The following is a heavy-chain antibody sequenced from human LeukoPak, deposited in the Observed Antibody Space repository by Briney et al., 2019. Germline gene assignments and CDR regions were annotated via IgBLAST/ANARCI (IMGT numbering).Heavy chain of an antibody. CDR2: ISAYNGNT. V-gene: IGHV1-18*01. CDR3: ARDHAYYYDSSGYEQYFQH. CDR1: GYTFTSYG. J-gene: IGHJ1*01. Sequence: EASVKVSCKASGYTFTSYGISWVRQAPGQGLEWMGWISAYNGNTNYAQKLQGRVTMTTDTSTSTAYMELRSLRSDDTAVYHCARDHAYYYDSSGYEQYFQHWGQGTLVTVSS. D-gene: IGHD3-22*01.